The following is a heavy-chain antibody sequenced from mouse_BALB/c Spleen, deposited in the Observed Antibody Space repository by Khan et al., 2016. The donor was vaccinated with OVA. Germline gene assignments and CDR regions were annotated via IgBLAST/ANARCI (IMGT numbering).Heavy chain of an antibody. V-gene: IGHV5-9-3*01. Sequence: EVQLQESGGGLVKPGGSLKLSCAASGFTFSTYAMSWVRQIPEKRLEWVATISSDGGYTYYPDSVKGRFTISRDNARTTLYLQMSSLRSDDTAMYSCSRSPYGNFAYWGQGTLVTVSA. D-gene: IGHD2-1*01. CDR2: ISSDGGYT. J-gene: IGHJ3*01. CDR3: SRSPYGNFAY. CDR1: GFTFSTYA.